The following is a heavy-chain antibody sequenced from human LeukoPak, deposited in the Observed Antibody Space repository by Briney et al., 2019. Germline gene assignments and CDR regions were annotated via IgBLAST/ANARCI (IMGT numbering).Heavy chain of an antibody. V-gene: IGHV3-21*01. CDR2: ISSSSSYI. J-gene: IGHJ3*02. D-gene: IGHD3-10*01. CDR1: GFAFSSYS. Sequence: GGSLRLSCAASGFAFSSYSMNWVRQALGKGLEWVSSISSSSSYIYYADSVKGRFSISRDNAKNSLYLQMNSLRAEDTAVYYCASDLDYSTDAFDIWGQGTMVTVSS. CDR3: ASDLDYSTDAFDI.